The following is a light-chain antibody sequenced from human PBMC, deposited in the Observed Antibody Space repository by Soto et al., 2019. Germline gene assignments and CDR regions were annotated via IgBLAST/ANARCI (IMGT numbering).Light chain of an antibody. Sequence: EIVLTQSPATLSLSPGERATLSCRASQSVSSNLAWYQQKPGQAPRLLIYDASTRATGIPARFSGSGSETEFTLIISSLQSEDFAVYYCQQYNNWPPITFGQGTRLEIK. CDR2: DAS. V-gene: IGKV3-15*01. CDR3: QQYNNWPPIT. CDR1: QSVSSN. J-gene: IGKJ5*01.